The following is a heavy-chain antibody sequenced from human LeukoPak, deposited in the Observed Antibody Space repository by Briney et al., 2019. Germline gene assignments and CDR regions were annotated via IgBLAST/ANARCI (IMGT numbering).Heavy chain of an antibody. D-gene: IGHD2-2*01. CDR2: ISAYNGNT. CDR3: ARLTYVPAASNYYYYYYMDV. J-gene: IGHJ6*03. Sequence: GASVKVSCKASGYTFTSYGISWVRQAPGQGLEWMGWISAYNGNTNYAQKLQGRVTMTTDTSTSTAYMELRSLRSDDTAVYYCARLTYVPAASNYYYYYYMDVWGKGTTVTVSS. V-gene: IGHV1-18*01. CDR1: GYTFTSYG.